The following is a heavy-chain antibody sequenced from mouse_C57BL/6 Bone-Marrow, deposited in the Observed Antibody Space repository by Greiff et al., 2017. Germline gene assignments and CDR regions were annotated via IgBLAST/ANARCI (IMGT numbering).Heavy chain of an antibody. J-gene: IGHJ2*01. CDR2: IDPNSGST. CDR3: SRAEPDFDY. Sequence: QVQLQQPGAELVKPGASVKLSCTASGYTFTSYCMHWVKQRPGRGLEWIGRIDPNSGSTKYHEKFKSKATLTIYKHTRTVYMQLSIRTSEDSAVYYCSRAEPDFDYWGPGTTLTVSS. V-gene: IGHV1-72*01. CDR1: GYTFTSYC. D-gene: IGHD6-1*01.